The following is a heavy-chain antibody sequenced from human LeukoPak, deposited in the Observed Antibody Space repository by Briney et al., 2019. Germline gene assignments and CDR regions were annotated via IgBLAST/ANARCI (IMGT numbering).Heavy chain of an antibody. CDR1: GFTFSSYW. V-gene: IGHV3-74*01. CDR3: AKDGVAGKIMYYFDY. J-gene: IGHJ4*02. CDR2: INSDGSST. D-gene: IGHD6-19*01. Sequence: GGSLRLSCAASGFTFSSYWMHWVRQAPGKGLEWVSRINSDGSSTSYADSVKGRFTISRDNSKNTLYLQMNSLRAEDTAVYYCAKDGVAGKIMYYFDYWGQGTLVTVSS.